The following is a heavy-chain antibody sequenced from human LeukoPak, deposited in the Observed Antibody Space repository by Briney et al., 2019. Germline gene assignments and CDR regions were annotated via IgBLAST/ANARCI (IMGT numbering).Heavy chain of an antibody. D-gene: IGHD3-9*01. V-gene: IGHV3-23*01. CDR2: ISDSSGST. Sequence: GGSLRLSCAASGFTFSGYAMTWVRQAPGKGLEWVSLISDSSGSTYYADSVKGRFTISRDNSKNTLYLQMNSLRAEDTALYYCAKDTYCNIMTGRDAFDIWGQGTTVTVSS. CDR3: AKDTYCNIMTGRDAFDI. J-gene: IGHJ3*02. CDR1: GFTFSGYA.